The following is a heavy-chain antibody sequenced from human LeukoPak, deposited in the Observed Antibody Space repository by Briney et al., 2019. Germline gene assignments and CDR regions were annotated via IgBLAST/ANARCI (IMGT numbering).Heavy chain of an antibody. Sequence: PGRSLRLSCAASGFTFSSYGMHWVRQAPGKGLEWVAVISYDGSNKYYADSVKGRFTISRDNSKNTLYLQMNSLRAEDTAVYYCAKDNGAYGYFDYWGQGTLVTVSS. J-gene: IGHJ4*02. V-gene: IGHV3-30*18. CDR3: AKDNGAYGYFDY. D-gene: IGHD4-17*01. CDR2: ISYDGSNK. CDR1: GFTFSSYG.